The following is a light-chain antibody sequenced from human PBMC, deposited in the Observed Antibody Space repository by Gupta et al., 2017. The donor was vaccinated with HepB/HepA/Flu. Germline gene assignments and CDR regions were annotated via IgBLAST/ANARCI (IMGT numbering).Light chain of an antibody. J-gene: IGKJ4*01. CDR1: HSISTY. CDR2: TAS. Sequence: DIQMTQSPSSLSAFVGDRVTITCRASHSISTYLNWYQQKTGEAPNLLIYTASNLQSGVPSRFSGSGSGTDFTLTISSLQPEDFATYYCQQTSNTPLTFGGGTKVEI. V-gene: IGKV1-39*01. CDR3: QQTSNTPLT.